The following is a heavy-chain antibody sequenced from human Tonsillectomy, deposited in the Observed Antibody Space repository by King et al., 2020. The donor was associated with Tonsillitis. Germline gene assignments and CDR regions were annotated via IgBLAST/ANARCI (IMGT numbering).Heavy chain of an antibody. V-gene: IGHV1-18*01. CDR2: ISPYNGHT. D-gene: IGHD6-13*01. CDR1: GYTFTAYG. CDR3: ARLSIAAAAIDWFDP. Sequence: LVPSGAEVKKPGASVTVSCKTSGYTFTAYGISWVRQAPGQGLEWMGWISPYNGHTNYAQKLQGRVTMTTDTSTSTAYMELRSLRSDDTAVYSCARLSIAAAAIDWFDPWGQGTLVTVSS. J-gene: IGHJ5*02.